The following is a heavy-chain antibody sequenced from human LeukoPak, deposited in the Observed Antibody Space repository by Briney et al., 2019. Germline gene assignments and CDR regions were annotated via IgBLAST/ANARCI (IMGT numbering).Heavy chain of an antibody. Sequence: GGSLRLSCAASGFTVSSNYMSWVRQAPGKGLERVSVIYSGGSTYYADSVKGRFTISRDNSKNTLYLQMNSLRAEDTAVYYCARERSSSWSRREYYFDYWGQGTLVTVSS. CDR3: ARERSSSWSRREYYFDY. CDR2: IYSGGST. D-gene: IGHD6-13*01. V-gene: IGHV3-66*01. J-gene: IGHJ4*02. CDR1: GFTVSSNY.